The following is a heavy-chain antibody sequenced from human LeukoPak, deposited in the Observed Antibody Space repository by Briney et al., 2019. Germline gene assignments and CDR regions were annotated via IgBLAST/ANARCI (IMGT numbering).Heavy chain of an antibody. J-gene: IGHJ5*02. CDR2: MNPNSGNT. V-gene: IGHV1-8*01. Sequence: SVKVSCKASGYTFTSYDINWVRQATGQGLEWMGWMNPNSGNTGYAQKFQGRVTMTRDTSISTAYMELSSLGSEDTAVYYCAKAGIVATMNADWFDPWGQGTLVTVSS. CDR3: AKAGIVATMNADWFDP. D-gene: IGHD5-12*01. CDR1: GYTFTSYD.